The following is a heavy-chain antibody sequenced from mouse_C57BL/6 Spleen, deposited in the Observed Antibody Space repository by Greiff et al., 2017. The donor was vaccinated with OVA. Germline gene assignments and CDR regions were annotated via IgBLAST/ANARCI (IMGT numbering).Heavy chain of an antibody. Sequence: VKLQQPGAELVKPGASVKLSCKASGYTFTSYWMHWVKQRPGQGLEWIGMIHPNSGSTNYNEKFKSKATLTVDKSSSTAYMQLSSLTSEDSAVYYCARERAYYGSPFAYWGQGTLVTVSA. V-gene: IGHV1-64*01. D-gene: IGHD1-1*01. CDR1: GYTFTSYW. CDR3: ARERAYYGSPFAY. CDR2: IHPNSGST. J-gene: IGHJ3*01.